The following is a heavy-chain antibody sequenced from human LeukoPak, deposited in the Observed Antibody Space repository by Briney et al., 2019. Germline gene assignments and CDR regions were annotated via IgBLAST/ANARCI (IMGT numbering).Heavy chain of an antibody. Sequence: GASVKVSCKASGYTFTGYYMHWVRQAPGQGLEWMGRINPNSGGTNYAQKFQGRVTMTRDTSISTAYMEPSRLRSDDTAVYYCARGSKITIFGVVIIQKLDYWGQGTLVTVSS. V-gene: IGHV1-2*06. J-gene: IGHJ4*02. D-gene: IGHD3-3*01. CDR2: INPNSGGT. CDR3: ARGSKITIFGVVIIQKLDY. CDR1: GYTFTGYY.